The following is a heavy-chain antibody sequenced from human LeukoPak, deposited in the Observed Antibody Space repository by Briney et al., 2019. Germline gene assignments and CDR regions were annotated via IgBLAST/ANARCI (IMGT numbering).Heavy chain of an antibody. J-gene: IGHJ4*02. CDR1: GGSFSGYY. D-gene: IGHD3-9*01. V-gene: IGHV4-34*01. CDR3: ARDQTGYAYFDS. CDR2: INHSGST. Sequence: PSETLSLTCAVYGGSFSGYYWSWIRQPPGKGLDWIGEINHSGSTNYNPSLKSRVTISVDTSKNQFSLKLSSVTAADTAVYYCARDQTGYAYFDSWGQGTLVTVSS.